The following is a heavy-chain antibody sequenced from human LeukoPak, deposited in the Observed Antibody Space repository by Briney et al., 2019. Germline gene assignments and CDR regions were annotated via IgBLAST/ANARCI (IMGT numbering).Heavy chain of an antibody. J-gene: IGHJ4*02. CDR3: TKGSGSSRPYYFDY. CDR2: LTGSDDST. V-gene: IGHV3-23*01. CDR1: GFTFSSYV. Sequence: PGGSLRLSCATSGFTFSSYVMSWVRQAPGEGLEWVSALTGSDDSTYYADSVKGRFTISRDNSKNTLYLQMNSLRAEDTAVYYCTKGSGSSRPYYFDYWGQGTLVTVSS. D-gene: IGHD6-6*01.